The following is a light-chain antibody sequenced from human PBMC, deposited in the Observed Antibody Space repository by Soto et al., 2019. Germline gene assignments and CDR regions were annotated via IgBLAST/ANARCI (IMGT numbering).Light chain of an antibody. J-gene: IGKJ1*01. CDR1: QSVSSNY. CDR2: GAS. CDR3: QQYDTSPRT. V-gene: IGKV3-20*01. Sequence: EIVLTQSPGTLSLSPGERATLSCRASQSVSSNYLAWYQQKRGQAPRLLIYGASSRATGIPTRFSGSGSGADFTLNISRLEPEDFAVYYCQQYDTSPRTFGQGTKVEI.